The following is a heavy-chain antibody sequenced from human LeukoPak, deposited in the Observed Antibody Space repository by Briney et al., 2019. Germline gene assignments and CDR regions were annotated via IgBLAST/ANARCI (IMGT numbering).Heavy chain of an antibody. CDR3: ARVRLVGATRGDFDC. V-gene: IGHV3-11*04. Sequence: PGGSLRLSCAASGFTFSDYYMSWIRQAPGKGLERVSYISSSGSTIYYADSVKGRFTISRANAKNSLYLQMNSLRAEDTAMYYCARVRLVGATRGDFDCWGQGTLVTVSS. D-gene: IGHD1-26*01. CDR1: GFTFSDYY. J-gene: IGHJ4*02. CDR2: ISSSGSTI.